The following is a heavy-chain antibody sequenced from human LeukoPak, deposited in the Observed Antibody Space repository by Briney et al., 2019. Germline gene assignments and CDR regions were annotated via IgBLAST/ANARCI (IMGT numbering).Heavy chain of an antibody. Sequence: PGGSPRLSCAASGFSFRNYVMAWVRQAPGKGLEWVSSITTINDIYYSDSVKGRFTISRDNSKSTLYLQMDSLRAEDTAVYYCAKDGGSYTGYFDYWGPGTLVTVSS. J-gene: IGHJ4*02. CDR3: AKDGGSYTGYFDY. D-gene: IGHD1-26*01. CDR1: GFSFRNYV. V-gene: IGHV3-23*05. CDR2: ITTINDI.